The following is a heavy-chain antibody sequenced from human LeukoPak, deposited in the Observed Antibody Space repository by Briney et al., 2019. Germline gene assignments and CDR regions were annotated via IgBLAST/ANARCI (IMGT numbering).Heavy chain of an antibody. Sequence: GGSLRLSCAASGFTFSTYWMSWIRQAPGKRLEWVANIRQDGSEKNYVDSVKGRFTISRDNAKNSLYLQMNSLRAEDTAVYYCAKHYNWNYKNWLDPWGQGTLVTVSS. CDR3: AKHYNWNYKNWLDP. CDR1: GFTFSTYW. V-gene: IGHV3-7*03. CDR2: IRQDGSEK. J-gene: IGHJ5*02. D-gene: IGHD1-7*01.